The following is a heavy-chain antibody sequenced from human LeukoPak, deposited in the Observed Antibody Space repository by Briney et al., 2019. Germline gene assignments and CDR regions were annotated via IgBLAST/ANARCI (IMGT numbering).Heavy chain of an antibody. CDR2: INYNGGIT. J-gene: IGHJ4*02. D-gene: IGHD3-3*02. Sequence: SGGSLRLSCATSGFTFVDYGLSWVRRAPGKGLEWLCAINYNGGITDYADSVKGRFTISRDNAKNSLYLRMDSLRAEDTALYYCARDRLGPSFSVSHFDLWGQGTLVTVSS. CDR3: ARDRLGPSFSVSHFDL. V-gene: IGHV3-20*04. CDR1: GFTFVDYG.